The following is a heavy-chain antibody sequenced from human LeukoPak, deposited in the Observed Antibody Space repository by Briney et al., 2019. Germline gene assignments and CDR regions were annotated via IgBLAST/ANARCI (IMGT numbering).Heavy chain of an antibody. Sequence: GGSLRLSCAASGFTFSSYAMSWVRQAPGKGLEWVSAISGSGGSTYYADSVKGRFTISRDNSKNTLYLQMNSLRAEDTAVYYCAKDLTVNGYQLLYSYYYTVWTSGAKGPRSPSP. V-gene: IGHV3-23*01. CDR3: AKDLTVNGYQLLYSYYYTVWTS. CDR1: GFTFSSYA. CDR2: ISGSGGST. J-gene: IGHJ6*02. D-gene: IGHD2-2*01.